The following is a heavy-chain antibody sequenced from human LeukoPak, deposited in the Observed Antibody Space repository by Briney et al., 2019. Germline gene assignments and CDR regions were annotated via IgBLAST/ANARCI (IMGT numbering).Heavy chain of an antibody. J-gene: IGHJ4*02. D-gene: IGHD3-22*01. Sequence: GGSLRLSCAASGFTFNSYTMNWVRQAPGKGLEWVAFIRYDGSDKYYADSVKGRFTISRDSSKSTLYLQMNSLRAEDTAVYYCAKESESYDSSGSTFDFRGQGTLVTVSS. CDR2: IRYDGSDK. CDR3: AKESESYDSSGSTFDF. CDR1: GFTFNSYT. V-gene: IGHV3-30*02.